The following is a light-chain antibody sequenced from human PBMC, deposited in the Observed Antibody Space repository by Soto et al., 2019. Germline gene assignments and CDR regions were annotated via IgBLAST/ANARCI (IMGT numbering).Light chain of an antibody. CDR3: QQYTGYPKT. Sequence: DVQMTQSPSSLSPSVGDRVTITCRASQSFNTWLAWYQQKPGKAPKLLIYKTSILETDVPSRFSGGGSGTEFTLSISGLQPDDLATYYCQQYTGYPKTFGQGTKLEI. V-gene: IGKV1-5*03. J-gene: IGKJ2*01. CDR1: QSFNTW. CDR2: KTS.